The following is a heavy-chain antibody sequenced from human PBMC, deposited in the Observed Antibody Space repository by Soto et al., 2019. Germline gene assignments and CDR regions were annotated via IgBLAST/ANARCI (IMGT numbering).Heavy chain of an antibody. D-gene: IGHD5-18*01. CDR2: ISYDGSNK. V-gene: IGHV3-30-3*01. J-gene: IGHJ3*02. CDR3: ARGRIQLWYDAFDI. CDR1: GFTFSSYD. Sequence: QVQLVESGGGVVKPGRSLRLSCAASGFTFSSYDMHWVRQAPGKGLEWVAVISYDGSNKYYADSVKGRFTISRDNSKNTLYLQMNSLRAEDTAVYYCARGRIQLWYDAFDIWGQGTMVTVTS.